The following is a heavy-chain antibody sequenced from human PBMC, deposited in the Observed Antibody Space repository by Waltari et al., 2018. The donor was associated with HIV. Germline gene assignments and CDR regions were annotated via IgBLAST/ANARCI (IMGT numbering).Heavy chain of an antibody. CDR1: GGTFSNSA. V-gene: IGHV1-69*04. CDR2: KSPPLRIT. CDR3: ARAECDDTNTRYTA. D-gene: IGHD3-22*01. Sequence: QLVQYGAEPLKPGPSVRVSCMASGGTFSNSAFSWVRQAPRQGLEWMGRKSPPLRITNTVHEFRDRGTINGDKSTSTGYMELTSLGSYSTAVLYCARAECDDTNTRYTAWGQGTLRTVSS. J-gene: IGHJ5*02.